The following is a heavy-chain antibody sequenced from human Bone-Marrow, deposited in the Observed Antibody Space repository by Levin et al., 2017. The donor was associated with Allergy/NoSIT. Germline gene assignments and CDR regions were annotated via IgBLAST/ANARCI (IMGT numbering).Heavy chain of an antibody. CDR3: ARQSTWRPYNWFDP. J-gene: IGHJ5*02. Sequence: SETLSLTCTVSGGSISGSTYYWGWIRQPPGKGLEWVATIYYSGTSYYSPSLKSRVTISVDTSKNQFSLKLNSVTAADTAVHYCARQSTWRPYNWFDPWGQGTLVTVSS. CDR2: IYYSGTS. CDR1: GGSISGSTYY. V-gene: IGHV4-39*01.